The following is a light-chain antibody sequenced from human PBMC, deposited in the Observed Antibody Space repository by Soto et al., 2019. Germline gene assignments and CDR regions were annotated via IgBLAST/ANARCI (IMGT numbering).Light chain of an antibody. J-gene: IGKJ1*01. CDR1: QSVTNNY. Sequence: EIVLTQSPGTLSLSPGERATLSCRASQSVTNNYLAWYQRKPGQPPRLLIYGTSYRSTDITRRFSGSGSGTDFTLTITRLEPEDFAVYYCQQYGSSPPTFGQGTKVEIK. V-gene: IGKV3-20*01. CDR3: QQYGSSPPT. CDR2: GTS.